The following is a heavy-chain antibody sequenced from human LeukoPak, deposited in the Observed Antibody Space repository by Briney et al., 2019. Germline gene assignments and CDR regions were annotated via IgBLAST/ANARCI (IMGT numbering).Heavy chain of an antibody. V-gene: IGHV3-23*01. D-gene: IGHD3-9*01. CDR3: AKWGDFDVLTGYYLPDF. J-gene: IGHJ4*02. Sequence: GGSLRLSCAASGFTFSNYAMSWVRQAPGKGLEWVSAITGSGGNTYYADSVKGRFTISRDNSKNTTYMQINSLRDEDTAVYYCAKWGDFDVLTGYYLPDFGGQGTLVIVSA. CDR1: GFTFSNYA. CDR2: ITGSGGNT.